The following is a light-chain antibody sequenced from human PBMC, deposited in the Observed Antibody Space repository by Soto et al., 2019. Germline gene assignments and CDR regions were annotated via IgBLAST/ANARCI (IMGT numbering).Light chain of an antibody. V-gene: IGLV2-11*01. CDR3: CSYAGNTLVV. CDR2: DVS. J-gene: IGLJ2*01. Sequence: QSALTQPRSVSGSPGQSVTISFTGTSSDVGGYNYVSWYQQNPGKAPKLMIYDVSKRPSGVSDRFSGSKSANTASLIISGLQAEDEADYYCCSYAGNTLVVFGGGTKLTVL. CDR1: SSDVGGYNY.